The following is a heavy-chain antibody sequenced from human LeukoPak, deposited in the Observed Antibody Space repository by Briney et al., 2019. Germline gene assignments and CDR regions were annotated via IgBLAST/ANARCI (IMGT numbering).Heavy chain of an antibody. CDR2: ISSSSSYI. CDR1: GFTFSSYS. V-gene: IGHV3-21*01. CDR3: ARDPGWDFWRGYTVGVSDCFDP. Sequence: GGSLRLSCAASGFTFSSYSMNWVRQAPGKGLEWVSSISSSSSYIYYADSVKGRFTISRDNAKNSLYLQMNRLRAEDTAVYYSARDPGWDFWRGYTVGVSDCFDPWGQGTLVTVSS. J-gene: IGHJ5*02. D-gene: IGHD3-3*01.